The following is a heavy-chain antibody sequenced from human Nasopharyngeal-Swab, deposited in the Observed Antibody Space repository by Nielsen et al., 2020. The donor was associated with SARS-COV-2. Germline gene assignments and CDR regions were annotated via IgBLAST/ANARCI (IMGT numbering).Heavy chain of an antibody. CDR1: GFTFSSYA. V-gene: IGHV3-74*01. CDR3: HLRSGGSGDY. J-gene: IGHJ4*02. CDR2: INSDGSST. D-gene: IGHD2-15*01. Sequence: GESLKISCAASGFTFSSYAMSWVRQAPGKGLVWVSRINSDGSSTSYADSVKGRFTISRDNAKNTLYLQMNSLRAEDTAVYYCHLRSGGSGDYWGQGTLVTVSS.